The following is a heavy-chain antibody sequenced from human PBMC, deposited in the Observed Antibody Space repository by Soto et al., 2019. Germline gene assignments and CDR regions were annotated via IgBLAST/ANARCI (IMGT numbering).Heavy chain of an antibody. V-gene: IGHV3-23*01. D-gene: IGHD3-16*02. CDR2: ISGSGGST. Sequence: GGSLSLSCAASGFTFSSYAMSWVRQAPGKGLEWVSAISGSGGSTYYADSVKGRFTISRDNSKNTLYLQMNSLRAEDTAVYYCAKDGPPYDYIWGSYRIFDYWGQGTLVTVSS. CDR3: AKDGPPYDYIWGSYRIFDY. J-gene: IGHJ4*02. CDR1: GFTFSSYA.